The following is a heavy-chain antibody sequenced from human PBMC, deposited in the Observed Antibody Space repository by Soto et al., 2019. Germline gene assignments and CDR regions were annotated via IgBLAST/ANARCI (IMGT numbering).Heavy chain of an antibody. CDR1: GGSISSGGYY. CDR3: ARGSGSYSSWFDP. Sequence: PSETLSLTCTVSGGSISSGGYYWSWIRQRPGKGLEWIGYIYSSGKTNYNPSLKSRVTISVDTSKNHFSLKLTSVTAADTAVYYCARGSGSYSSWFDPWGQGSLVTVSS. CDR2: IYSSGKT. V-gene: IGHV4-61*03. J-gene: IGHJ5*02. D-gene: IGHD3-10*01.